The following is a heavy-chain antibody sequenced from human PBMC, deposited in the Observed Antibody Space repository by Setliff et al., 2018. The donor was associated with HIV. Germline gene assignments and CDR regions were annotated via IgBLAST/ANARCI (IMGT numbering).Heavy chain of an antibody. J-gene: IGHJ3*01. Sequence: ASVKVSCKASGGTFNRNAINWVRQAPGQGLEWMGGINVHNGDTKFAQRFQDRLTMTTDTSTTTAYMDLRSLRSDDTAVYYCARGLPADGYAFDLWGQGTMVTVSS. CDR3: ARGLPADGYAFDL. CDR2: INVHNGDT. V-gene: IGHV1-18*01. CDR1: GGTFNRNA. D-gene: IGHD6-13*01.